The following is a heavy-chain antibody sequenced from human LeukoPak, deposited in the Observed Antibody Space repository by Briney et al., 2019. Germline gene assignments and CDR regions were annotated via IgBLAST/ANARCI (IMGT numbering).Heavy chain of an antibody. J-gene: IGHJ3*02. Sequence: ASVKVSCKASGYTFTGYYMHWVRQAPGQGLEWMGRINPNSGGTNYAQKFQGRVTMTRDTSISTAYMELSRLRSDDTAVYYCAREDRSSTSRGAFDIWGQGTMVTVPS. CDR1: GYTFTGYY. CDR2: INPNSGGT. D-gene: IGHD2-2*01. V-gene: IGHV1-2*06. CDR3: AREDRSSTSRGAFDI.